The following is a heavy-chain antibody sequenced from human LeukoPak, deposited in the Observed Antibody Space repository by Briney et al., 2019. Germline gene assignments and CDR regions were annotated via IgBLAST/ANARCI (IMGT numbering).Heavy chain of an antibody. V-gene: IGHV4-38-2*02. D-gene: IGHD6-19*01. J-gene: IGHJ4*02. Sequence: SETLSLTCAVSGYSIGSGYYWGWIRQPPGKGLEWIGSIYHSGSTYYNPSLKSRVTISVDTSKNQFSLKLSSVTAADTAVYYCARDHTTSIAVAGTSLIDYWGQGTLVTVSS. CDR3: ARDHTTSIAVAGTSLIDY. CDR2: IYHSGST. CDR1: GYSIGSGYY.